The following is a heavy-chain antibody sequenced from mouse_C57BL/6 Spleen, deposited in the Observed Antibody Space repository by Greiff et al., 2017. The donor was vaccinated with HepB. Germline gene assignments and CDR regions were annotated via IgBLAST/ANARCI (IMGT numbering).Heavy chain of an antibody. V-gene: IGHV1-66*01. J-gene: IGHJ1*03. D-gene: IGHD2-3*01. CDR2: IYPGSGNT. CDR3: ARGMGGYFDV. CDR1: GYSFTTYY. Sequence: QVQLKQSGPELVKPGASVKISCKASGYSFTTYYIHWVKQRPGQGLEWIGWIYPGSGNTKYNEKFKGKATLTADTSSCTAYMQLSSLTSEDSAVYYCARGMGGYFDVWGTGTTVTVSS.